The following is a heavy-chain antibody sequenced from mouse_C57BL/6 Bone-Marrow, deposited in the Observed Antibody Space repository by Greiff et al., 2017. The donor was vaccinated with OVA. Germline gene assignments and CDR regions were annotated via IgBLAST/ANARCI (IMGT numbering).Heavy chain of an antibody. J-gene: IGHJ3*01. CDR2: FYPGSGSI. D-gene: IGHD1-1*01. CDR3: ARYGVLLRPFAY. CDR1: GYTFTEYT. V-gene: IGHV1-62-2*01. Sequence: QVQLQQSGAELVKPGASVKLSCKASGYTFTEYTIHWVKQRSGQGLEWIGWFYPGSGSIKYNEKFKDKATLTADQSSSTVYMEDSRLTSGDSAVYFCARYGVLLRPFAYWGQGTLVTVSA.